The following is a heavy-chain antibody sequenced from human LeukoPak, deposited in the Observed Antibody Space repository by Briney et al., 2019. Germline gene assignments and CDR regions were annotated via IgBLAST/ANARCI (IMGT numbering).Heavy chain of an antibody. V-gene: IGHV3-74*01. CDR2: INSDGSST. CDR1: GFTFSSYW. CDR3: ARGLKWFGESDY. D-gene: IGHD3-10*01. J-gene: IGHJ4*02. Sequence: GSLRLSCAASGFTFSSYWMHWVRQAPGKGLVWVSRINSDGSSTSHADSVKGRFTISRDNAKSTLYLQMNSLRAEDTAVYYCARGLKWFGESDYWGQGTLVTVSS.